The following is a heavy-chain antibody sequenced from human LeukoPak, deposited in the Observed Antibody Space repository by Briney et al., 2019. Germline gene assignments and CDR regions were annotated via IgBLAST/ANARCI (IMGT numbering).Heavy chain of an antibody. CDR2: ISSSSSYI. D-gene: IGHD3-3*01. CDR3: ARDLDFWSGGYNWFDP. V-gene: IGHV3-21*01. CDR1: GFTFSSYS. J-gene: IGHJ5*02. Sequence: GGSLRLSCAASGFTFSSYSMNWVRQAPGKRLEWVSSISSSSSYIYYADSVKGRFTISRDNAKNSLYLQMNSLRAEDTAVYYCARDLDFWSGGYNWFDPWGQGTLVTVSS.